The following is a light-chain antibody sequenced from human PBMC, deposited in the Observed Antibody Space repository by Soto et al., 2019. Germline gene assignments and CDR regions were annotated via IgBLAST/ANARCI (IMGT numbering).Light chain of an antibody. CDR2: EVT. CDR1: SSDVGGYDF. J-gene: IGLJ1*01. CDR3: GSYSSTTTREV. Sequence: QSVLAQPASVSGSPGQSITISCAGASSDVGGYDFVPWYQHHPGTPPKLIIYEVTHRPSGVSHRFSGSKSASTASLTTSGLQVEDEADYFCGSYSSTTTREVFGTGTKVTVL. V-gene: IGLV2-14*01.